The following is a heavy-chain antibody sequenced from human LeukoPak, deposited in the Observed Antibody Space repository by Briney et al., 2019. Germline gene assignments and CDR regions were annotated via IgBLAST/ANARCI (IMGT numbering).Heavy chain of an antibody. Sequence: ASVKVSCTASGYTFTSYGISWVRQAPGQGLEWMGWISAYNGNTNYAQKLQGRVTMTTDTSTSTAYMELRSLRSDDTAVYYCARDLEYSSSSGPNWFDPWGQGTLVTVSS. V-gene: IGHV1-18*01. CDR3: ARDLEYSSSSGPNWFDP. CDR1: GYTFTSYG. J-gene: IGHJ5*02. D-gene: IGHD6-6*01. CDR2: ISAYNGNT.